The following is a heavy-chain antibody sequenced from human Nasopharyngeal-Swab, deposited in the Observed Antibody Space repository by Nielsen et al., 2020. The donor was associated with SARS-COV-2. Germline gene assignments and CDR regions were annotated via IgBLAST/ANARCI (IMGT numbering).Heavy chain of an antibody. J-gene: IGHJ6*02. V-gene: IGHV3-13*05. D-gene: IGHD3-10*01. Sequence: GESLKISCAASGFTFSSYDMHWVRQAPGKGLEWVSAIGTAGDPYYPGSVKGRFTISRENAKNSLYLQMNSLRAGDTAVYYCARGDGTMVRGVIIRGGMDVWGQGTTVTVSS. CDR2: IGTAGDP. CDR3: ARGDGTMVRGVIIRGGMDV. CDR1: GFTFSSYD.